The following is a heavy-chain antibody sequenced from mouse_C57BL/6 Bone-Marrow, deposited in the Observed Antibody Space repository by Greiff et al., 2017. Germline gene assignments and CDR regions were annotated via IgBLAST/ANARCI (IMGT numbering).Heavy chain of an antibody. V-gene: IGHV14-3*01. CDR3: ARATIYDGYGVDY. D-gene: IGHD2-3*01. J-gene: IGHJ2*01. CDR1: GFNIKNTY. CDR2: IDPANGNT. Sequence: VQLQQSVAELVRPGASVKLSCTASGFNIKNTYMPWVKQRPEQGLEWIGRIDPANGNTKYAPKFQGKATITADPSSNTAYLQLSSLTSEDTAIYYCARATIYDGYGVDYWGQGTTLTVSS.